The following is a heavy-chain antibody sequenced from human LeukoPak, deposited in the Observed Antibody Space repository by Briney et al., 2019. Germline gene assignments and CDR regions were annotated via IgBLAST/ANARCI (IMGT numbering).Heavy chain of an antibody. CDR3: ATGPYYYDSSGYYDGLDY. Sequence: GESLKISCKGSGYSFTSYWIGWVRQMPGKGLEGIGIIYPGDSDTRYSPSFEGQVTTSADKSISTAYLQWSSLKASDTAMYYCATGPYYYDSSGYYDGLDYWGQGTMVTVSS. D-gene: IGHD3-22*01. V-gene: IGHV5-51*01. CDR2: IYPGDSDT. CDR1: GYSFTSYW. J-gene: IGHJ4*02.